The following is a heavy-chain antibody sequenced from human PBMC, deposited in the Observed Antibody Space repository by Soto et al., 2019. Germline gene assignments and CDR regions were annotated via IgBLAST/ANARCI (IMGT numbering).Heavy chain of an antibody. J-gene: IGHJ4*02. D-gene: IGHD4-17*01. Sequence: SETLSLTCAVSGGSISSGGYSWSWIRQPPGKGLEWIGYIYHSGSTYYNPSLKSRVTISVDRSKNQFSLKLSSVTAADTAVYYCARGDYGVDYWGQGTLVTVAS. CDR3: ARGDYGVDY. CDR1: GGSISSGGYS. V-gene: IGHV4-30-2*01. CDR2: IYHSGST.